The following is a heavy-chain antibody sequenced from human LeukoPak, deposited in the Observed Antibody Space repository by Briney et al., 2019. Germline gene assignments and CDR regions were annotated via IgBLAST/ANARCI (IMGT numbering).Heavy chain of an antibody. V-gene: IGHV1-69*05. CDR3: ARSYGSGSSNNWFDT. CDR2: IIPIFGTA. CDR1: GGTFSSYA. D-gene: IGHD3-10*01. J-gene: IGHJ5*02. Sequence: ASVKVSCKASGGTFSSYAISWVRQAPGQGLEWMGGIIPIFGTANYAQKFQGRVTITTDESTSTAYMELSSLRSEDTAVYYCARSYGSGSSNNWFDTWGQGTLVTVSS.